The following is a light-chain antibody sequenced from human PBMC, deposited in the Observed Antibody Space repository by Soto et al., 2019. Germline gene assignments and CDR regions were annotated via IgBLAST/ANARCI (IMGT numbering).Light chain of an antibody. Sequence: QSVLTQPASVSGSPGQSITIPCTGTSSDVGSHNFVSWYQQRPGKAPKLMIFEVTKRPSGVSSRFSASKSGNTASLTISGVQAEDEADYYCCSYAGTTTWVFGGGTKVTVL. V-gene: IGLV2-23*02. CDR2: EVT. CDR3: CSYAGTTTWV. J-gene: IGLJ2*01. CDR1: SSDVGSHNF.